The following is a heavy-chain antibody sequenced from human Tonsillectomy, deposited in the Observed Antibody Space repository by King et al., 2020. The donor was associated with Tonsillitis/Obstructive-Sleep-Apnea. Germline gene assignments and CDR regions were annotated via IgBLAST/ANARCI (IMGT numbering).Heavy chain of an antibody. D-gene: IGHD1-1*01. V-gene: IGHV4-39*01. CDR3: ARRVQPERRGDAFNI. CDR2: IYYSGST. CDR1: GGSISSSTYY. J-gene: IGHJ3*02. Sequence: QLQESGPGLVKPSETLSLTCTVSGGSISSSTYYWGWIRQPPGKGLEWIGTIYYSGSTYYNPSLKTRFTISVDTSNNQFSLKLSSVTAADTAVYYCARRVQPERRGDAFNIWGQGTMVTVSS.